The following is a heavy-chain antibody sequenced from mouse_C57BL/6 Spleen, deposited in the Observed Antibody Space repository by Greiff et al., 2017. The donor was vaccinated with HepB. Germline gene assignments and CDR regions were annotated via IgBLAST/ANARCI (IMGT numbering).Heavy chain of an antibody. CDR2: IAPSDSYT. D-gene: IGHD1-1*01. J-gene: IGHJ2*01. V-gene: IGHV1-59*01. CDR3: AIYGSSYGY. Sequence: VQLQQPGAELVRPGTSVKLSCKASGYTFTSYWMHWVKQRPGQGLEWIGVIAPSDSYTNYNQKFKGKATLTVDTSSSTAYMQISSLTSEDSAVYYCAIYGSSYGYWGQGTTLTVSS. CDR1: GYTFTSYW.